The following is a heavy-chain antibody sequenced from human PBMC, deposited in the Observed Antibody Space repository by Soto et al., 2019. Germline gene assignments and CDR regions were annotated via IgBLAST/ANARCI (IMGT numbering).Heavy chain of an antibody. J-gene: IGHJ4*02. CDR1: GYTFTSYG. CDR2: ISAYNGNT. CDR3: ASVKYDSSGYYLDY. Sequence: GASVKVSCKASGYTFTSYGISWVRQAPGQGLEWMGWISAYNGNTNYAQKLQGRVTMTTDTSTSTAYMELRSLRSDDTAVYYCASVKYDSSGYYLDYWGQGTLVTVSS. D-gene: IGHD3-22*01. V-gene: IGHV1-18*01.